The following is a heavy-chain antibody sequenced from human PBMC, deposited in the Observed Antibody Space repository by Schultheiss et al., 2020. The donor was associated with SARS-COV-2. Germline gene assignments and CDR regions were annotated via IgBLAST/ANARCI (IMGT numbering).Heavy chain of an antibody. CDR3: ARGSRIVVVAPEYPTYYYYGMDV. J-gene: IGHJ6*02. CDR2: ISSSGSTI. D-gene: IGHD2-15*01. Sequence: GGSLRLSCAASGFTFSSYSMNWVRQAPGKGLEWVSYISSSGSTIYYADSVKGRFTISRDNSKNTLYLQMNSLRAEDTAVYYCARGSRIVVVAPEYPTYYYYGMDVWGQGTTVTVSS. V-gene: IGHV3-48*01. CDR1: GFTFSSYS.